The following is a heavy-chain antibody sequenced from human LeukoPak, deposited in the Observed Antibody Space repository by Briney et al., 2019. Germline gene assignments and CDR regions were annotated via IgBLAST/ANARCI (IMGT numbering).Heavy chain of an antibody. J-gene: IGHJ4*02. CDR3: ARGGRFVDTAMVLGY. CDR2: IYYSGST. Sequence: SETLSLTCTVSGGSISSYYWSWIRQPPGKGLEWIGYIYYSGSTNYNPSLKSRVTISVDTSKNQFSLKLSSVTAADTAVYYCARGGRFVDTAMVLGYWGQGTLVTVSS. V-gene: IGHV4-59*01. CDR1: GGSISSYY. D-gene: IGHD5-18*01.